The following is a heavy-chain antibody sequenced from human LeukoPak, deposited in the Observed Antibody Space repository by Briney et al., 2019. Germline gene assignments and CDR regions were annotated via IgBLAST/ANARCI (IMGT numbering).Heavy chain of an antibody. CDR2: IYYSGST. Sequence: SETLSLTCTVSGGSISSYYWSWIRQPPGKGLEWIGYIYYSGSTNYNPSLKSRVTISVDTSKNQFSLELSSVTAADTAVYYCARDVRVKQQLTIRGSDYFYYMDVWGNGTTVIVSS. CDR1: GGSISSYY. V-gene: IGHV4-59*01. CDR3: ARDVRVKQQLTIRGSDYFYYMDV. D-gene: IGHD6-13*01. J-gene: IGHJ6*03.